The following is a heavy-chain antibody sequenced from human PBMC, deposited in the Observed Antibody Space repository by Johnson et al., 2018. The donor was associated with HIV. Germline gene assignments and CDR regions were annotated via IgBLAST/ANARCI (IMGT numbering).Heavy chain of an antibody. CDR1: GFTFSSYA. CDR2: IPYDCSNK. Sequence: QMLLVESGGGVVQPGRSLRLSCAASGFTFSSYAMHWVRQAPGQGLEWVAVIPYDCSNKYYADSVKGRFTISRDNSKNTLYLQMNSLRAEDTAVYYCAKDRDYYGSGLIWGQGTMVTVSS. D-gene: IGHD3-10*01. J-gene: IGHJ3*02. CDR3: AKDRDYYGSGLI. V-gene: IGHV3-30-3*01.